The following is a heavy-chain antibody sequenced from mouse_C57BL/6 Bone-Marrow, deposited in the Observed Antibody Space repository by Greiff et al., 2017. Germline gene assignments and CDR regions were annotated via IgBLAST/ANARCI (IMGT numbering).Heavy chain of an antibody. D-gene: IGHD2-4*01. CDR1: GFTFSSYG. Sequence: EVQRVESGGDLVKPGGSLKLSCAASGFTFSSYGMSWVRQTPDKRLEWVATISSGGSYTYYPDSVKGRFTISRDNAKNTLYLQMSSLKSEDTAMYYCARPIYYDYFWYFDVWGTGTTVTVSS. J-gene: IGHJ1*03. V-gene: IGHV5-6*01. CDR2: ISSGGSYT. CDR3: ARPIYYDYFWYFDV.